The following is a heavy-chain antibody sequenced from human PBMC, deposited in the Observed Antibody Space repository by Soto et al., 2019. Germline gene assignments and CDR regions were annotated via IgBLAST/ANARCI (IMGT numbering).Heavy chain of an antibody. V-gene: IGHV3-13*04. CDR2: IGTAGDT. Sequence: PGGSLRLSCAASGFTFSSYDMHWVRQATGKGLEWVSAIGTAGDTYYPGSVKGRFTISRENAKNSLYLQMNSLRAGDTAVYYCARRLRYFDDYGMDVWGQGTTVTVSS. CDR3: ARRLRYFDDYGMDV. J-gene: IGHJ6*02. CDR1: GFTFSSYD. D-gene: IGHD3-9*01.